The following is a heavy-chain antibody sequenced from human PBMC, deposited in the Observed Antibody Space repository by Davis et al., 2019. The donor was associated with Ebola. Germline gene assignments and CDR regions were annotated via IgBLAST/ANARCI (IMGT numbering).Heavy chain of an antibody. V-gene: IGHV3-11*01. CDR2: ISSSGSSI. Sequence: GGSLRLSCAASGFTFSDYYMNWIRQAPGKGLECLSYISSSGSSIYYADSVKGRFTISRDNAKNSLYLQMNGLRAEDMALYYCAKGHYYDSTFNYFDSWGQGTLVTVSS. D-gene: IGHD3-22*01. J-gene: IGHJ4*02. CDR1: GFTFSDYY. CDR3: AKGHYYDSTFNYFDS.